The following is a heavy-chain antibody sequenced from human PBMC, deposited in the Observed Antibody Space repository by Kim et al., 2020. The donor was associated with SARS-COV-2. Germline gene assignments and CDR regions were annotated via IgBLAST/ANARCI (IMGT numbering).Heavy chain of an antibody. V-gene: IGHV4-34*01. D-gene: IGHD2-8*01. Sequence: SETLSLTCAVYGGSFSGYYWSWIRQPPGKGLEWIGEINHSGSTNYNPSLKSRVTISVDTSKNQFSLKLSSVTAADTAVYYCARGAPDIVLMVYAPYGMDVWGQGTTVTVSS. CDR3: ARGAPDIVLMVYAPYGMDV. CDR1: GGSFSGYY. J-gene: IGHJ6*02. CDR2: INHSGST.